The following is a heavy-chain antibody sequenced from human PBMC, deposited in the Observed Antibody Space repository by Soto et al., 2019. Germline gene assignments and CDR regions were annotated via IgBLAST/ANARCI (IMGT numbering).Heavy chain of an antibody. D-gene: IGHD2-8*02. V-gene: IGHV3-48*03. CDR3: VKEYCTGGTCFDAFDL. J-gene: IGHJ3*01. Sequence: EAELVESGGGLVQPGGSLTLSCAASGFIFSDYEVDWVRQAPGSGPVWISYISDGGTTIYYAASVKGRFTISRDDAKRSLYLHINKLRVADTAIYFCVKEYCTGGTCFDAFDLWGQGTVVTVSS. CDR2: ISDGGTTI. CDR1: GFIFSDYE.